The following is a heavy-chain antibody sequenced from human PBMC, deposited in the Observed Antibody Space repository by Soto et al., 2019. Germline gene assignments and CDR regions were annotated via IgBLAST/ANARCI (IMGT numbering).Heavy chain of an antibody. V-gene: IGHV4-30-4*01. Sequence: SETLSLTCTVSGGSISSGDYYWSWIRQPPGKGLEWIGYIYYSGSTYYNPSLKSRVTISVDTSKNQFSLKLSSVTAADTAVYYCDSLSYYYGMAVWGQGTRVTVSS. J-gene: IGHJ6*02. CDR1: GGSISSGDYY. CDR3: DSLSYYYGMAV. CDR2: IYYSGST.